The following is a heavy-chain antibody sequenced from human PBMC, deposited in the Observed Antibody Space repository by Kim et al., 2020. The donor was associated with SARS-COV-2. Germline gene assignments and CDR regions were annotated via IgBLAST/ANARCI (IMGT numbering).Heavy chain of an antibody. CDR3: ARVSGSYQFDY. D-gene: IGHD1-26*01. J-gene: IGHJ4*02. CDR2: T. Sequence: TNYNPSLKSRVTISVDKSKNQFSLKLSSVTAADTAVYYCARVSGSYQFDYWGQGTLVTVSS. V-gene: IGHV4-4*02.